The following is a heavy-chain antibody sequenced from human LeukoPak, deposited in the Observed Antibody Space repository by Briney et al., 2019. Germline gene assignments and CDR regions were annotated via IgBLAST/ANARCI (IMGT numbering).Heavy chain of an antibody. CDR2: IGSSISYI. V-gene: IGHV3-21*01. Sequence: GSLRLSCAASGFTFSSYSMKWFRQAPGKGLEWVSFIGSSISYISYADSVKGRFTISRDNAKNSLYLQTNSLRAEDTAVYYCAREGYYSGMDVWGQGTTVTVSS. J-gene: IGHJ6*02. CDR3: AREGYYSGMDV. CDR1: GFTFSSYS.